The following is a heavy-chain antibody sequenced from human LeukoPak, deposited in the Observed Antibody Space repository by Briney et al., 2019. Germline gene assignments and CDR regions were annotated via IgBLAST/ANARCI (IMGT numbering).Heavy chain of an antibody. D-gene: IGHD1-14*01. CDR1: GFTFSSYA. Sequence: GGSLRLSCAASGFTFSSYAMHWVRQAPGKGLEWVAFIRSDGSNKSYADSVKGRFTISRDNSKNTLYLQMNSLRTEDTAVYYCVKDNPLDYWGQGTLVIVSS. CDR2: IRSDGSNK. CDR3: VKDNPLDY. V-gene: IGHV3-30*02. J-gene: IGHJ4*02.